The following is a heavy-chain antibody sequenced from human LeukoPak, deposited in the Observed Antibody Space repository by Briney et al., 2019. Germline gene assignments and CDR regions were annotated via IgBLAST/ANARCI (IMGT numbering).Heavy chain of an antibody. CDR3: ARNDYDFWSGYHY. J-gene: IGHJ4*02. V-gene: IGHV3-48*04. CDR2: ISSSSTTI. Sequence: GGSLRLSCAASGFTLSHFGMNWVHQAPGKGLEWISYISSSSTTIYYADSVKGRFAISRDNAKNSLSLQMNSLRAEDTAVYYCARNDYDFWSGYHYWGQGTLVTVSS. CDR1: GFTLSHFG. D-gene: IGHD3-3*01.